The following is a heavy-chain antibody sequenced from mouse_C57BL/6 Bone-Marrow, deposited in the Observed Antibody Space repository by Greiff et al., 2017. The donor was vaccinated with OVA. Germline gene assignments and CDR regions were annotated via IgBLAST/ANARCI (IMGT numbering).Heavy chain of an antibody. CDR1: GYSFTGYF. J-gene: IGHJ1*03. CDR2: INPYNGDT. V-gene: IGHV1-20*01. CDR3: ARRGPFYWYFDV. Sequence: EVMLVESGPELVKPGDSVKISCKASGYSFTGYFMNWVMQSHGKSLEWIGRINPYNGDTFYNQKFKGKATLTVAKSSSTAHMELRSLTSEDSAVYYCARRGPFYWYFDVWGTGTTVTVSS.